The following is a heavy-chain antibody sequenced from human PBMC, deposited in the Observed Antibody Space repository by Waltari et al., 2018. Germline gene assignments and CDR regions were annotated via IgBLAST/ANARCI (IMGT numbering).Heavy chain of an antibody. J-gene: IGHJ4*02. CDR3: ARARTEYSSGWDAFDN. Sequence: QVQMVQSGAEVVKPGASVKVSCETSGYTFGAYYIQWLRQAPGQGPEWLGWIDPINGATKYAQKFQGRVTMTKDTATSSAHAELRSLRSDDTAVYYCARARTEYSSGWDAFDNWGQGTLVTVSS. D-gene: IGHD6-25*01. V-gene: IGHV1-2*02. CDR2: IDPINGAT. CDR1: GYTFGAYY.